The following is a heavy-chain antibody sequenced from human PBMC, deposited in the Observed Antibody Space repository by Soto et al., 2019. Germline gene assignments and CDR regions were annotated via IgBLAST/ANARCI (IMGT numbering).Heavy chain of an antibody. Sequence: QVQLQESGPGLVKPSETLSLTCTVSGASVGCGRFYWSWIRQPPGKGLEWIGYISDSGSTNYNPSLRSRGTISVHTSKNHFFLMLTSVTAADTAMYYCARSGSGSGWLGGQGTLVTVSS. CDR2: ISDSGST. CDR1: GASVGCGRFY. CDR3: ARSGSGSGWL. J-gene: IGHJ4*02. V-gene: IGHV4-61*03. D-gene: IGHD6-19*01.